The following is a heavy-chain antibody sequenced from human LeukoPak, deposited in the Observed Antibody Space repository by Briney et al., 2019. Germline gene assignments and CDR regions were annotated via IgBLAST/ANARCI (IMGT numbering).Heavy chain of an antibody. CDR2: IKTDGSEK. Sequence: GGSLRLSCEGSGFTFSNYWMGWVRQAPGKGLQWVANIKTDGSEKYYVDSVKGRFTISRDNAKNSLYLQVNSLRAEDTAVYYCATYSSLNRREFQFWGQGTLLTVSS. CDR3: ATYSSLNRREFQF. V-gene: IGHV3-7*01. J-gene: IGHJ1*01. CDR1: GFTFSNYW. D-gene: IGHD3-22*01.